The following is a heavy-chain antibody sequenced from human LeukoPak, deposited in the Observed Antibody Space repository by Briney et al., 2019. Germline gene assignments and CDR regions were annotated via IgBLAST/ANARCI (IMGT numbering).Heavy chain of an antibody. J-gene: IGHJ4*02. V-gene: IGHV3-73*01. Sequence: PGGSLRLSCAASGFTFSGSAMHWVRQASGKGLEWVGRIRSKANSYATAYAASVKGRFTISRDDSKNTAYLQMNSLKTEDTAVYYCTRLGDYDSSGYKDYWGQGTLVTVSS. D-gene: IGHD3-22*01. CDR3: TRLGDYDSSGYKDY. CDR1: GFTFSGSA. CDR2: IRSKANSYAT.